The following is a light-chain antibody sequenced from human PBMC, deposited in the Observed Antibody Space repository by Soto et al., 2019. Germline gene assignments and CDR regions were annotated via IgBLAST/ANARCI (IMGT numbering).Light chain of an antibody. V-gene: IGKV1-39*01. CDR3: HQYHNFTIT. CDR1: QSISSY. Sequence: IQMTPSPSSLSASVGDRVTITCRASQSISSYLNWYQQKPGKAPNLLIYAASSLQSGVPSRFSGSGSGTHFTFTISIVKNEDFATYYCHQYHNFTITFGQGTRLEIK. J-gene: IGKJ5*01. CDR2: AAS.